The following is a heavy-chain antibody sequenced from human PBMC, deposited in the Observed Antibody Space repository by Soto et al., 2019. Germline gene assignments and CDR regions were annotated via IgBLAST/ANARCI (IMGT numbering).Heavy chain of an antibody. Sequence: GESLKISCKGSGYSFTNYWIGWVRQMPGKGLEWMGIIYPGDSGIRYSPSFQGQVTISADKSIGTAYLQWSSLKASDTAMYYCARHLHPDYTMDVWGQGTTVTVSS. V-gene: IGHV5-51*01. J-gene: IGHJ6*02. CDR3: ARHLHPDYTMDV. CDR2: IYPGDSGI. CDR1: GYSFTNYW.